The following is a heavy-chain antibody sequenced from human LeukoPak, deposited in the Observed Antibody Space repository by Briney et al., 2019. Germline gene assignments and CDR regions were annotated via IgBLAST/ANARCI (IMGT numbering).Heavy chain of an antibody. J-gene: IGHJ4*02. CDR3: ASRNSLFI. CDR2: ISSSSSTI. CDR1: GFTFSSYG. D-gene: IGHD4-23*01. Sequence: PGGSLRLSCAASGFTFSSYGMHWVRQAPGKGLEWVSYISSSSSTIYYADPVKGRFTISRDNAKNSLYLQINSLRAEDTAVYYCASRNSLFIWGQGTLVTVSS. V-gene: IGHV3-48*04.